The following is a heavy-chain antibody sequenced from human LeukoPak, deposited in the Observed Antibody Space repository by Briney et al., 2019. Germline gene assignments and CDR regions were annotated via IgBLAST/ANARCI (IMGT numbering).Heavy chain of an antibody. CDR3: ASGMDV. V-gene: IGHV4-34*01. J-gene: IGHJ6*02. Sequence: PSETLSLTCAVYGGSFSGYYWSWIRQPPGKGLEWIGSIYYSGSTYYNPSLKSRVTISVDTPKNQFSLKLSSVTAADTAVYYCASGMDVWGQGTTVTVSS. CDR1: GGSFSGYY. CDR2: IYYSGST.